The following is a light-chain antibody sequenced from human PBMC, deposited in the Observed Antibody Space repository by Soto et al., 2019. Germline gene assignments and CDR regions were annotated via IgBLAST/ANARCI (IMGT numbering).Light chain of an antibody. CDR2: GAS. V-gene: IGKV3-20*01. CDR1: QSVRSNY. J-gene: IGKJ4*01. Sequence: EIVLTQSPGTLYLSSGERATLSCRASQSVRSNYLAWYQQKLGQAPRLLIYGASSRATGIPDRFGGSGSGTDFTLTISRLEPEDSAVYYCQQYASSPLTFGGGTKVEIK. CDR3: QQYASSPLT.